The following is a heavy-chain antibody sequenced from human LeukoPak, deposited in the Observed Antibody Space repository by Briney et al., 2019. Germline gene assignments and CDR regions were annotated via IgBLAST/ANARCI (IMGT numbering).Heavy chain of an antibody. CDR1: GGSISSGGYS. V-gene: IGHV4-30-2*01. CDR3: ARVDTAMVYGMDV. D-gene: IGHD5-18*01. Sequence: PSETLSPTCAVSGGSISSGGYSWSWIRQPPGKGLEWIGYIYHSGSTYYNPSLKSRVTISVDRSKNQFSLKLSSVTAADTAVYYCARVDTAMVYGMDVWGQGTTVTVSS. CDR2: IYHSGST. J-gene: IGHJ6*02.